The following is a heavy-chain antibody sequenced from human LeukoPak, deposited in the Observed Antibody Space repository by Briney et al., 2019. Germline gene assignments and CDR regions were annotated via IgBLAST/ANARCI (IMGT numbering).Heavy chain of an antibody. CDR3: AREYYYDSSGYFDY. V-gene: IGHV3-48*02. CDR2: ISSSSSTI. CDR1: GFTFSSYS. J-gene: IGHJ4*02. Sequence: PGGSLRLSCAASGFTFSSYSMNWVRQAPGKGLEWVSYISSSSSTIYYADSVKGRFTISRDNAKNSLYLQMNSLRDEDTAVYYCAREYYYDSSGYFDYWGQGTLVTVSS. D-gene: IGHD3-22*01.